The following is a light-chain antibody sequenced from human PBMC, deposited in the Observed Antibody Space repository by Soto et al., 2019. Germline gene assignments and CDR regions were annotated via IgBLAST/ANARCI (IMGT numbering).Light chain of an antibody. J-gene: IGKJ1*01. V-gene: IGKV3-20*01. CDR3: QQYGISPRT. Sequence: EIVLTQSPGTLSLSPGERATLSCRASQSVSSSYLAWYQHKPGQPPRLLIYGASNRATGIPDRFSGSGSGTDFTLTISRVEPEDFAVYSCQQYGISPRTFGQGTKVEI. CDR1: QSVSSSY. CDR2: GAS.